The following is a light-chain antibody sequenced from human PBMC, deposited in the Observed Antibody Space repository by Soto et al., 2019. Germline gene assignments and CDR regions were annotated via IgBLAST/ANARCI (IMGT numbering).Light chain of an antibody. CDR3: EQYGSSPIFT. CDR2: GAS. CDR1: QSVSSSY. V-gene: IGKV3-20*01. J-gene: IGKJ3*01. Sequence: EIVLTQSPGTLSLSPGERATLSCRASQSVSSSYLAWYQQKPGQAPRLLIYGASSRATGIPERFSGSGSGTDFTLTISRLEPEDFAVYYCEQYGSSPIFTFSPGTKVDIK.